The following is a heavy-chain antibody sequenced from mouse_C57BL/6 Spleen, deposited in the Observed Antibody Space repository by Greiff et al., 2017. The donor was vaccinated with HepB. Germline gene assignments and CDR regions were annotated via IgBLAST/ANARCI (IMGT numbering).Heavy chain of an antibody. V-gene: IGHV5-12*01. Sequence: EVKLVESGGGLVQPGGSLKLSCAASGFTFSDYYMYWVRQTPEKRLEWVAYISNGGGSTYYPDTVKGRFTISRDNAKNTLYLQMSRLKSEDTAMYCCARHYDGCDVDYAMDYWGQGTSVTVSS. CDR1: GFTFSDYY. J-gene: IGHJ4*01. CDR2: ISNGGGST. D-gene: IGHD2-3*01. CDR3: ARHYDGCDVDYAMDY.